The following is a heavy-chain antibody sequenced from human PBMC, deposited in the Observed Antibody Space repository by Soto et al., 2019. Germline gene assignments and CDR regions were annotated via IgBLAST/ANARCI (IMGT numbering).Heavy chain of an antibody. D-gene: IGHD3-3*01. V-gene: IGHV1-18*04. Sequence: ASVKVSCKASGYTFTTYGISWVRQAPVQGLEWMGWISPYNGTTKYAEKFQGEMTMTTDTATSTAYMDLRSLRSDDTAVYYCARDLDFWSYYGTDVWGQGTMVIVSS. J-gene: IGHJ6*02. CDR3: ARDLDFWSYYGTDV. CDR2: ISPYNGTT. CDR1: GYTFTTYG.